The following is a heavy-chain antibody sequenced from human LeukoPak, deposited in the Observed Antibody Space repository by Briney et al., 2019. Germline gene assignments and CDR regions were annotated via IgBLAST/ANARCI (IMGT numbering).Heavy chain of an antibody. Sequence: PGGSLRLSCAASGFTFSSYWMSWVRQAPGKGLEWVANIKQDGSEKYYVDSVKGRFTISRDNAKNSLYLQMNSLRAEDTAVYYCARASGRDSDAFDIWGQGTMVTVSS. J-gene: IGHJ3*02. V-gene: IGHV3-7*01. CDR3: ARASGRDSDAFDI. D-gene: IGHD1-26*01. CDR1: GFTFSSYW. CDR2: IKQDGSEK.